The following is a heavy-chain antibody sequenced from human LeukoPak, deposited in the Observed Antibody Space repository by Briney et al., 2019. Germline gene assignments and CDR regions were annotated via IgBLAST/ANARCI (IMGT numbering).Heavy chain of an antibody. CDR2: IKEDGSAK. CDR3: VRDSPGYGAYDFD. CDR1: GFSFSAYA. Sequence: RGSLRLSCAASGFSFSAYAMHWVRQAPGKGLEWVANIKEDGSAKYYVDSVKGRFTISRDNAKNSLYLQVNNLSAEDTAVYYCVRDSPGYGAYDFDWGQGTLVTVSS. D-gene: IGHD5-12*01. V-gene: IGHV3-7*01. J-gene: IGHJ4*02.